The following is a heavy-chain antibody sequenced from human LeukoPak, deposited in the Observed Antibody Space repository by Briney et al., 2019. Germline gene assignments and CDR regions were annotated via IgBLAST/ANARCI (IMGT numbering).Heavy chain of an antibody. J-gene: IGHJ3*02. CDR3: TRDLREGTTPDASDI. V-gene: IGHV3-13*01. D-gene: IGHD1-7*01. CDR2: IGTVGDT. Sequence: GGSLRLSCAASGFTFSLYDMHWVRQATGKSLEWVSGIGTVGDTYYADSVKGRFTISREHAKNSLSLQMDSLRAGDTAVYYCTRDLREGTTPDASDIWGQGTMVTVSS. CDR1: GFTFSLYD.